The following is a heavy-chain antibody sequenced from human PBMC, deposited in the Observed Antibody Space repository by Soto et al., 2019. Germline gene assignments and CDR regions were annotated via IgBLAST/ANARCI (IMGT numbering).Heavy chain of an antibody. D-gene: IGHD2-2*01. V-gene: IGHV4-34*01. CDR1: GGSFSGYY. J-gene: IGHJ4*02. CDR3: ARVEYCSSTSCSDLFDY. Sequence: QVQLQQWGAGLLKPSETLSLTCAVYGGSFSGYYWSWIRQPPGKGLEWIGEINHSGGTNYNPSLKSRVTISVDTSKNQFSLKLSSVTAADTAVYYCARVEYCSSTSCSDLFDYWGQGTLVTVSS. CDR2: INHSGGT.